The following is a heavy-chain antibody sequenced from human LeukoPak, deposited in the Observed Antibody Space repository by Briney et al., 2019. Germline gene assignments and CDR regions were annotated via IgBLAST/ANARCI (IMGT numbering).Heavy chain of an antibody. CDR3: ANPPIWSGYYVSSNDAFDI. V-gene: IGHV3-48*01. J-gene: IGHJ3*02. CDR1: GFTFSSYS. CDR2: ISSSSSTI. Sequence: PGGSLRLSCAVSGFTFSSYSMNWVRQAPGKGLEWVSYISSSSSTIYYADSVKGRFTISRDNSKNTLYLQMNSLRAEDTAVYYCANPPIWSGYYVSSNDAFDIWGQGTMVTVSS. D-gene: IGHD3-3*01.